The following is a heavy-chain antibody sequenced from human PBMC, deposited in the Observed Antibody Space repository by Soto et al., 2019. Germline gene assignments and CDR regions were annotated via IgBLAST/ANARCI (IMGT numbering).Heavy chain of an antibody. D-gene: IGHD3-10*01. CDR1: GFTFNTFA. V-gene: IGHV3-64*04. J-gene: IGHJ6*02. Sequence: VQLVESGGTLVQPGGSLRLSCSASGFTFNTFAMHWVRQTPGKGLEFVSAISSNGGNTYYADSVKGRFTISRDNSKNTLYLQMNSLRAEDTAVYYCARGGEYGSGSYYPNRPSYYYGMDVWGQGTTVTVSS. CDR2: ISSNGGNT. CDR3: ARGGEYGSGSYYPNRPSYYYGMDV.